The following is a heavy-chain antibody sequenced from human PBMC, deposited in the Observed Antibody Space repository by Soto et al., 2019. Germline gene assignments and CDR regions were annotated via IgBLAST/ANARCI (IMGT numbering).Heavy chain of an antibody. CDR1: GGSFSSYA. CDR2: IIPIFGTA. D-gene: IGHD6-19*01. CDR3: ARAGPVAGNHAFDI. V-gene: IGHV1-69*06. J-gene: IGHJ3*02. Sequence: QVQLVQSGAEVKKPGSSVKVSCKASGGSFSSYAISWVRQAPVQGLEWMGGIIPIFGTATYAQKFQGRVTIIADKSTSTAYMELISLRSEYTAVYYCARAGPVAGNHAFDIWGQGTLVTVSS.